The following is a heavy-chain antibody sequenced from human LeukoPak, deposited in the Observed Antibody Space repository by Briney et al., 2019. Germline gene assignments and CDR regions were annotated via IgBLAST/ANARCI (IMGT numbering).Heavy chain of an antibody. CDR2: ISGSGGST. V-gene: IGHV3-23*01. CDR1: SYG. Sequence: SYGMRWVRQAPGKGLEWVSAISGSGGSTYYADCVKGRFTISRDNSKNTLYLQMNSLRAEDTAVYYCAKSTSGWYGQGNYWGQGTLVTVSS. CDR3: AKSTSGWYGQGNY. J-gene: IGHJ4*02. D-gene: IGHD6-19*01.